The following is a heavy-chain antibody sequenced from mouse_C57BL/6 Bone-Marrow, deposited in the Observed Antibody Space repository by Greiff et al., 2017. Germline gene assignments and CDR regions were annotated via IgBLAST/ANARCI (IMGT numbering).Heavy chain of an antibody. CDR1: GYTFTSYW. CDR2: IYPGSGST. Sequence: QVQLQQPGAELVKPGASVKMSCKASGYTFTSYWITWVKQRPGQGLEWIGDIYPGSGSTNYNEKFKSKATLTVDPSSSTAYMQRSSLTSEDSAVYYCAREGYYYGSSYFLYWYFDVWGTGTTVTVSS. D-gene: IGHD1-1*01. V-gene: IGHV1-55*01. J-gene: IGHJ1*03. CDR3: AREGYYYGSSYFLYWYFDV.